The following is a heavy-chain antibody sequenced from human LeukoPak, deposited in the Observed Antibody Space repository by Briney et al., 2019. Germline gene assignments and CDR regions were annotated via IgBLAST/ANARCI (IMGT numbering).Heavy chain of an antibody. CDR1: GGTFSSYA. J-gene: IGHJ5*02. CDR2: IIPIFGTA. Sequence: ASVKVSCKASGGTFSSYAISGVRHAPGQGLEWMGGIIPIFGTANYAQKFQGRVTITADESTSTAYMELSSLRSEDTAVYYCARVRHYDLNWFDPWGQGTLVTVSS. CDR3: ARVRHYDLNWFDP. D-gene: IGHD3-3*01. V-gene: IGHV1-69*13.